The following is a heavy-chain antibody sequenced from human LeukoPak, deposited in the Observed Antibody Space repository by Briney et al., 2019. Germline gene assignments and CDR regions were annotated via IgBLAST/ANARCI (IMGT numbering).Heavy chain of an antibody. CDR3: ARVRVEEPAATETSYYYYGMDV. CDR1: GGTFSSYA. J-gene: IGHJ6*02. Sequence: ASVKVSCKASGGTFSSYAISWVRQAPGQGLEWMGGIIPIFGTANYAQKFQGRVTITADESTSTAYMELSSLRSEDTAVYYCARVRVEEPAATETSYYYYGMDVWGQGTTVTVSS. V-gene: IGHV1-69*13. CDR2: IIPIFGTA. D-gene: IGHD2-2*01.